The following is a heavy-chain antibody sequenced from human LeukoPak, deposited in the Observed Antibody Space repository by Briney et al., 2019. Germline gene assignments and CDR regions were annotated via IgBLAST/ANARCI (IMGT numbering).Heavy chain of an antibody. CDR3: AHIQNMLTGYYRSQYNWFDP. Sequence: ESGPRLVKPTQTHTLPCTFAGFALSTSGVGVGWVPHPPGKALQRLALNYWDDDKRYSPYLKRRLTINKDISKNPVVLTMTNMDPVDTATYYCAHIQNMLTGYYRSQYNWFDPWGQGTLVTVSS. CDR2: NYWDDDK. V-gene: IGHV2-5*02. J-gene: IGHJ5*02. D-gene: IGHD3-9*01. CDR1: GFALSTSGVG.